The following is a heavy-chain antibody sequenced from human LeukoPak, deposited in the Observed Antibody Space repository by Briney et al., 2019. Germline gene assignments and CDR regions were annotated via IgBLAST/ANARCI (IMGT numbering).Heavy chain of an antibody. J-gene: IGHJ4*02. V-gene: IGHV3-11*01. CDR1: GFTFSDYY. D-gene: IGHD2-2*01. CDR2: ISSSGSTI. CDR3: AKGGPYCSSTSCSGNFDY. Sequence: GGSLRLSCAASGFTFSDYYMSWIRQAPGKGLEWVSYISSSGSTIYYADSVKGRFTISRDNSKNTLYLQMNSLRAEDTAVYYCAKGGPYCSSTSCSGNFDYWGQGTLVTVSS.